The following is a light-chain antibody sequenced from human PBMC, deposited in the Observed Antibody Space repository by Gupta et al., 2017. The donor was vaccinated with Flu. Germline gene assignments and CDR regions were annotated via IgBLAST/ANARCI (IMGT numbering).Light chain of an antibody. CDR3: QSADTNGLDVV. CDR2: KDN. Sequence: SNELTQPPSVSVSPGQTASITCFGDPLRKQFVYWYQQRPGQAPILVIYKDNERPSGIPERFSGSSSGTTVTLTISGVQAEDEAVYHCQSADTNGLDVVFGGGTKLTVL. J-gene: IGLJ2*01. V-gene: IGLV3-25*02. CDR1: PLRKQF.